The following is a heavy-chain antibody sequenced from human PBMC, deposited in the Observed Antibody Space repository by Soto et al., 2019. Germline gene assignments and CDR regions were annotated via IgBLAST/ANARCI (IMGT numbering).Heavy chain of an antibody. CDR3: AKDRIPTGYFDY. V-gene: IGHV3-23*01. Sequence: GGSLRLSCAASGFTFSSYAMSWVRQAPGKGLEWVSAISGSGGSTYYADSVKGRFTISRVNSKNTLYLQMNSLRAEDTAVYYCAKDRIPTGYFDYWGQGTLVTVSS. D-gene: IGHD1-1*01. CDR1: GFTFSSYA. J-gene: IGHJ4*02. CDR2: ISGSGGST.